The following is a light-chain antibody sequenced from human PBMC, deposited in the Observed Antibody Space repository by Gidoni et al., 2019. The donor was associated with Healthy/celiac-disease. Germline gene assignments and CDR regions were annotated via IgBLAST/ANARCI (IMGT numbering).Light chain of an antibody. CDR2: DVS. CDR3: CSYAGSYTWV. CDR1: SSDVGGYNY. V-gene: IGLV2-11*01. J-gene: IGLJ2*01. Sequence: QSALPQPRSVSGSPRQSVTISCTGTSSDVGGYNYVSWYQQHPGKAPKLMIYDVSKRPSGVPDRFAGSKSGNTASLTSSGLQAEDEADYYCCSYAGSYTWVFGGGTKLTVL.